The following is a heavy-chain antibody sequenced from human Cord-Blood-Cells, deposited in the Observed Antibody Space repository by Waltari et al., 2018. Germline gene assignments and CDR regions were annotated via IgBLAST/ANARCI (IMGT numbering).Heavy chain of an antibody. CDR2: ISGSGGST. J-gene: IGHJ4*02. D-gene: IGHD5-12*01. V-gene: IGHV3-23*01. CDR3: AKDGYSGYDYFDY. CDR1: GFTFSSYA. Sequence: EVQLLESGGGLVQPVGSLRLSCAASGFTFSSYAMSWVRQAPGKGLEWVSAISGSGGSTYYADSVKGRFTISRDNSKNTLYLQMNSLRAEDTAVYYCAKDGYSGYDYFDYWCQGTLVTVSS.